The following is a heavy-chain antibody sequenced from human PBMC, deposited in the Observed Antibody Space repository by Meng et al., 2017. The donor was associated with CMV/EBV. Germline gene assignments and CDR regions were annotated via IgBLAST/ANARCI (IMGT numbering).Heavy chain of an antibody. CDR3: ARSLDTWGSPYY. Sequence: ASVKVSCKASGYTFTSYGISWVRQAPGQGLEWMGWISAYNGNTNYAQKLQGRVTLTTDTSTSTAYMELTNLRSDDTAVYYCARSLDTWGSPYYWGQGTLVTSPQ. D-gene: IGHD1-26*01. CDR1: GYTFTSYG. CDR2: ISAYNGNT. V-gene: IGHV1-18*01. J-gene: IGHJ4*02.